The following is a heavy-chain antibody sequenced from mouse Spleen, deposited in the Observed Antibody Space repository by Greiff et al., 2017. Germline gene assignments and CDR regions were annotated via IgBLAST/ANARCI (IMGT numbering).Heavy chain of an antibody. V-gene: IGHV5-9*04. CDR2: ISSDGGNT. CDR1: GFTFSSYV. Sequence: EVNVVESGGGLVKLGGSLKLSCAASGFTFSSYVMSWVRQTPEKRLEWVATISSDGGNTYYPDSVKGRFTISRDNAKNTLYLQMSSLKSEDTAMYYCARRPDGGYWYFDVWGAGTTVTVSS. CDR3: ARRPDGGYWYFDV. J-gene: IGHJ1*01.